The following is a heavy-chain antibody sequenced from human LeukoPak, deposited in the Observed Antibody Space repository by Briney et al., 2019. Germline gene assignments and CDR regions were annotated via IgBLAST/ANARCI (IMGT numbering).Heavy chain of an antibody. D-gene: IGHD5-12*01. J-gene: IGHJ3*02. V-gene: IGHV3-23*01. CDR3: ARSIMGLNSAYDI. CDR2: ITVSGTNT. CDR1: GFTLSSYA. Sequence: PGGSLRLSCAASGFTLSSYAMSWFRRAPRKGLEWVSGITVSGTNTYDADSVKGRFTISRDNSKNAVYLQMNSLRAEDTAVYYCARSIMGLNSAYDIWGQGTMVTVSS.